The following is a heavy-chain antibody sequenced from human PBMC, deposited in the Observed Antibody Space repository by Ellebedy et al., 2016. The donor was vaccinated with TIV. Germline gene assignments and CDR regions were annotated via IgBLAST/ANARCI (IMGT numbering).Heavy chain of an antibody. CDR3: ATTPKGGSSDY. V-gene: IGHV3-23*01. D-gene: IGHD1-26*01. CDR2: ISGSGDST. Sequence: GESLKISCSGSGFTFSSYAMSWVRQASGEGLEWVSAISGSGDSTYYADSEKGRFTISRDNSKNTLYLQMNSLRAEDTAFYYCATTPKGGSSDYWGQGTLVTVSS. J-gene: IGHJ4*02. CDR1: GFTFSSYA.